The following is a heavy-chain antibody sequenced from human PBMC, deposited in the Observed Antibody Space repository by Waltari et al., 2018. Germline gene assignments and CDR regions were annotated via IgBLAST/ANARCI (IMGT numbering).Heavy chain of an antibody. D-gene: IGHD5-12*01. CDR3: ARVATGDHYYYYYMDV. J-gene: IGHJ6*03. CDR2: IYSGGST. CDR1: GFTVSSNY. V-gene: IGHV3-53*02. Sequence: EVQLVETGGGLIQPGGSLRLSCAASGFTVSSNYMSWVRQAPGKGLEWVSVIYSGGSTYYADSVKGRFTISRDNSKNTLYLQMNSLRAEDTAVYYCARVATGDHYYYYYMDVWGKGTTVTVSS.